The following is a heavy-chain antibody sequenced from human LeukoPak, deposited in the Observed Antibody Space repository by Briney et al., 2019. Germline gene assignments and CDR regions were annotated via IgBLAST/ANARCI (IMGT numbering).Heavy chain of an antibody. Sequence: PSETLSLTCTVSGGSISSYYWSWIRQPPGKGLEWIGYIYYSGSTNYNPSLKSRVTISVDTSKNQFSLKLSSVTAADTAVYYCARATTVPNWFDPWGQGTLVTVSS. CDR3: ARATTVPNWFDP. V-gene: IGHV4-59*01. J-gene: IGHJ5*02. CDR1: GGSISSYY. D-gene: IGHD4-17*01. CDR2: IYYSGST.